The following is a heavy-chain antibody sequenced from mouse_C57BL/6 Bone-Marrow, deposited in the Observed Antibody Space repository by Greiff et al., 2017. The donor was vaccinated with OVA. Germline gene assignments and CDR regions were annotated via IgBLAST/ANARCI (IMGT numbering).Heavy chain of an antibody. V-gene: IGHV14-4*01. CDR1: GFNIKDDY. CDR2: IDPENGDT. CDR3: TTQTYYGSSYWYFDV. Sequence: EVQLQQSGAELVRPGASVKLSCTASGFNIKDDYMHWVKQRPEQGLEWIGWIDPENGDTAYASKFQGKATITADTSSNTAYLQLSSLTSEDTAVYYCTTQTYYGSSYWYFDVWGTGTTVTVSS. D-gene: IGHD1-1*01. J-gene: IGHJ1*03.